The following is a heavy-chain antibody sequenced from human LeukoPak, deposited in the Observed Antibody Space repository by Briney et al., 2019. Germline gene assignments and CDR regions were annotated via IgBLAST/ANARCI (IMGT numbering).Heavy chain of an antibody. CDR3: ARGKRLLWFGELLSWDY. J-gene: IGHJ4*02. Sequence: ASVKVSCKASGYTFTSYDINWVRQATGQGLEWMGWMNPNSGNTGYAQKFQGRVTMTRNTSISTAYMELGSLRSEDTAVYYCARGKRLLWFGELLSWDYWGQGTLVTVSS. CDR2: MNPNSGNT. D-gene: IGHD3-10*01. CDR1: GYTFTSYD. V-gene: IGHV1-8*01.